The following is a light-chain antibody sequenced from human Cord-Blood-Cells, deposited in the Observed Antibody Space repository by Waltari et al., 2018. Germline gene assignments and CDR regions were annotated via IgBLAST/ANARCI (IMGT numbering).Light chain of an antibody. CDR1: SSDVGGYNY. V-gene: IGLV2-14*01. Sequence: QSALTQPASVSGSPGQSITISCTGTSSDVGGYNYVSWYQQHPGKAPKLMIYDVSNRPSGVSSRFSGSKSGNTASLTISGLQAEDEADYYCSSYTSSSTYWVCGGGTKLTVL. J-gene: IGLJ3*02. CDR3: SSYTSSSTYWV. CDR2: DVS.